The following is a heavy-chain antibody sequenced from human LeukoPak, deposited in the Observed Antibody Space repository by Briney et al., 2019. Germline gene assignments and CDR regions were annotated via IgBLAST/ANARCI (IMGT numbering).Heavy chain of an antibody. D-gene: IGHD5-12*01. V-gene: IGHV3-48*03. CDR2: ISSSGSTI. CDR3: AKGPGWLRDFDS. CDR1: GFTFSSYE. J-gene: IGHJ4*02. Sequence: PGGSLRLSCTGSGFTFSSYEMNWVRQAPGKGLEWVSYISSSGSTIYYADSVKGRFTISRDNAKNSLYLQMNSLRAEDTAVYYCAKGPGWLRDFDSWGQGTVVTVSS.